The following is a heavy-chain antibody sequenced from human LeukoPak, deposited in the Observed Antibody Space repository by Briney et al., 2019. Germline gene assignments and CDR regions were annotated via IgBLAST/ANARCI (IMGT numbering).Heavy chain of an antibody. CDR1: GYTFTGYY. V-gene: IGHV1-2*02. D-gene: IGHD3-10*01. Sequence: ASVNVSCKASGYTFTGYYMHWVRQAPGQGLEWMGWINPNSGGTNYAQKFQGRVTMTRDTSISTAYMELSRLRSDDTAVYYCAAYYYGSGSSGADLFDPWGQGTLVTVSS. J-gene: IGHJ5*02. CDR2: INPNSGGT. CDR3: AAYYYGSGSSGADLFDP.